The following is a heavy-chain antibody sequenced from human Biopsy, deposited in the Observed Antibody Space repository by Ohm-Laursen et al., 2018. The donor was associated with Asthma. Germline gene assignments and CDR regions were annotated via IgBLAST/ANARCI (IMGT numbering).Heavy chain of an antibody. CDR3: ARCQVGYSSGWSLLLKKIYYSGMDV. CDR2: IMTVFGTT. V-gene: IGHV1-69*01. CDR1: GGTFSNFA. J-gene: IGHJ6*02. D-gene: IGHD6-19*01. Sequence: SSVKVSCKIPGGTFSNFAISWVRQAPGQGLEWLGGIMTVFGTTNYAQKFQGRVTITADEATSTAYMEVTSLRSEDTAIYYCARCQVGYSSGWSLLLKKIYYSGMDVWGQGTAVTVSS.